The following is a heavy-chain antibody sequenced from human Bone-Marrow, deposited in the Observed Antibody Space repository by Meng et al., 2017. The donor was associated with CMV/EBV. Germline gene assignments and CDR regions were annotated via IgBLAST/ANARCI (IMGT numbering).Heavy chain of an antibody. CDR3: ARDGAAGYYGSGSYFFDY. V-gene: IGHV3-48*02. CDR1: GFTFSSYS. Sequence: GESLKISCAASGFTFSSYSMNWVRQAPGKGLEWVSYISSSSSTIYYADSVKGRFTISRENAKNSLYLQMDSLRDEDTAVYYCARDGAAGYYGSGSYFFDYWGQGTLVTVSS. D-gene: IGHD3-10*01. J-gene: IGHJ4*02. CDR2: ISSSSSTI.